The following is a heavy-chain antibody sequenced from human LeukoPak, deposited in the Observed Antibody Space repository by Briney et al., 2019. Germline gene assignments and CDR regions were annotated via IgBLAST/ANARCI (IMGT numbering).Heavy chain of an antibody. J-gene: IGHJ4*02. CDR3: AKDVGYCSGGSCYLGSDY. D-gene: IGHD2-15*01. V-gene: IGHV3-23*01. CDR1: GFTFSSYA. CDR2: ISGSGGST. Sequence: GRSLRLSCAASGFTFSSYAMSWVRQAPGKGLEWVSAISGSGGSTYYADSVKGRFTISRDNSKNTLYLQMNSLRAEDTAVYFCAKDVGYCSGGSCYLGSDYWGQGTLVTVSS.